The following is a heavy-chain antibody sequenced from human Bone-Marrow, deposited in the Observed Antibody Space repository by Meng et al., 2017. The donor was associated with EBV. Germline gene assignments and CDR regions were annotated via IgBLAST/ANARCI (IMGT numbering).Heavy chain of an antibody. V-gene: IGHV4-61*01. CDR1: GGSVSSGSYY. J-gene: IGHJ4*02. Sequence: QVQLQESCPGLVKPSETLSLTCTVAGGSVSSGSYYWSWIRQPPGKGLELIGYIYYSGSTNYTPSLKSRVTISVDTSKNQFSLKLSSVTAADTAVYYCARVALAVAGYFDYWGQGTLVTVSS. D-gene: IGHD6-19*01. CDR3: ARVALAVAGYFDY. CDR2: IYYSGST.